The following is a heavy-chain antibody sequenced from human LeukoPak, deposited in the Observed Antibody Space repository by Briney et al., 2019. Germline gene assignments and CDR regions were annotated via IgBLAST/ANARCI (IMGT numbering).Heavy chain of an antibody. V-gene: IGHV3-9*01. CDR3: ARWEARDTWVYDY. J-gene: IGHJ4*02. CDR1: GFIFDDYA. Sequence: QPGRSLRLSCAASGFIFDDYAMHWVRQAPGKGLEWVSGISWNSGTTAYADSVKGRFTITRDNAKNSLYLQMNSLRAEDTAVYYCARWEARDTWVYDYWGQGTLVTVSS. D-gene: IGHD5-24*01. CDR2: ISWNSGTT.